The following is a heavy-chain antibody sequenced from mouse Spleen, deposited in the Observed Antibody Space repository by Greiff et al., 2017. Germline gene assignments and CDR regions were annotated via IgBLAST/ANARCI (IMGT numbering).Heavy chain of an antibody. V-gene: IGHV14-4*01. D-gene: IGHD2-4*01. CDR2: IDPENGDT. Sequence: EVQLQQSGAELVRPGASVKLSCTASGFNIKDDYMHWVKQRPEQGLEWIGWIDPENGDTEYASKFQGKATITADTSSNTAYLQLSSLTSEDTAVYYCTTQYDYDGAWFAYWGQGTLVTVSA. CDR1: GFNIKDDY. J-gene: IGHJ3*01. CDR3: TTQYDYDGAWFAY.